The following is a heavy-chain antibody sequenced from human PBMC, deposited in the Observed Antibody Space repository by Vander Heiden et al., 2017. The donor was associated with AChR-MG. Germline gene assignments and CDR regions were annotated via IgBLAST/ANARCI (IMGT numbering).Heavy chain of an antibody. CDR3: ANSPSAPDYGDYEGNY. Sequence: EVQLLESGGGLVQPGGSLRLSCAASGFTFSSYAMSWVRQAPGKGLEWVSAISGSGGSTYYADSVKGRFTISRDNSKNTLYLQMNSLRAKDTAVYYCANSPSAPDYGDYEGNYWGQGTLVTVSS. J-gene: IGHJ4*02. CDR1: GFTFSSYA. V-gene: IGHV3-23*01. D-gene: IGHD4-17*01. CDR2: ISGSGGST.